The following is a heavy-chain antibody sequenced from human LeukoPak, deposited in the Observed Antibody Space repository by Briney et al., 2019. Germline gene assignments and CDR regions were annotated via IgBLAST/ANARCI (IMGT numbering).Heavy chain of an antibody. D-gene: IGHD6-13*01. CDR2: INHRGST. Sequence: PSETLSLTCAVYGGSFSGYYWSWIRQPPRKGLEWIGEINHRGSTNYNPSLKSRVKISGDTSKNQFSLKLSSVTAADTAVYYCARVGAAAGDQDFDYWGQGTLVTVSS. J-gene: IGHJ4*02. CDR1: GGSFSGYY. V-gene: IGHV4-34*01. CDR3: ARVGAAAGDQDFDY.